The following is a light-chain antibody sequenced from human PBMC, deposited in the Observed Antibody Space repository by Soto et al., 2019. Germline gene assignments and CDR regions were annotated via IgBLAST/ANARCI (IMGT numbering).Light chain of an antibody. V-gene: IGKV2-28*01. J-gene: IGKJ2*01. CDR2: LGS. Sequence: DIVMTQSPLSLPVTPGEPASISCRSSQSLLLSDAYNYLDWYLQKPGQSPQLLIYLGSNRAPGVPDRFIGSASGTQFTLKISRGEAEDVGVYYCMQPLQTPRTFGQGTKLEIK. CDR1: QSLLLSDAYNY. CDR3: MQPLQTPRT.